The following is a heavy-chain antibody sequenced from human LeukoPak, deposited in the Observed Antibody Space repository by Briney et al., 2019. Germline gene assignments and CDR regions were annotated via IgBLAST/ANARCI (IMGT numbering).Heavy chain of an antibody. CDR1: GFTFSSYD. V-gene: IGHV3-13*01. D-gene: IGHD5-18*01. CDR3: ARGGVAMVGLDY. Sequence: GGSLRLSCAASGFTFSSYDMHWVRQATGKGLEWVSAIGTAGDTYYPGSVKGRFTISRENAKSSLYLQMNSLRAGDTAVYYCARGGVAMVGLDYWGQGTLVTVSS. CDR2: IGTAGDT. J-gene: IGHJ4*02.